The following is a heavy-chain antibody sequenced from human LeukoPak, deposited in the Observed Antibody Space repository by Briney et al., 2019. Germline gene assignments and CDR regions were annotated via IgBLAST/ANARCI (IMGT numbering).Heavy chain of an antibody. CDR1: GFSFSTYA. CDR3: AKFTLSGSEACY. D-gene: IGHD1-26*01. V-gene: IGHV3-30-3*01. J-gene: IGHJ4*02. Sequence: GGSLRLSCAASGFSFSTYAMDWVRQAPGKGLEWVALISYDGSNKYYADSVKGRFTISRDNSKNTLYLQMNSLRAEDTAVYYCAKFTLSGSEACYWGQGTLVTVSS. CDR2: ISYDGSNK.